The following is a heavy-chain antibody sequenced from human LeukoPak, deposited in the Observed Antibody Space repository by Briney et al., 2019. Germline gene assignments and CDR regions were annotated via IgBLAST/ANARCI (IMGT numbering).Heavy chain of an antibody. D-gene: IGHD6-13*01. V-gene: IGHV4-38-2*02. J-gene: IGHJ6*03. CDR3: ARNKQRIAGLDYYYYYYMDV. Sequence: SETLSLTCTVSGYSISSGYYWGWIRQPPGKGLEWIGSTYHSGSTYYNPSLKSRVTISVDTSKNQFSLKLSSVTAADTAVYYCARNKQRIAGLDYYYYYYMDVSGKGTTVTVSS. CDR1: GYSISSGYY. CDR2: TYHSGST.